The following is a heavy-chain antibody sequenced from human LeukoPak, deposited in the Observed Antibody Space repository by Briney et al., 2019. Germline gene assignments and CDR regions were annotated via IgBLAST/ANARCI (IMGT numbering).Heavy chain of an antibody. D-gene: IGHD3-10*01. CDR2: TSWNSFSI. CDR3: AKSSGNYLNYYYYMDV. V-gene: IGHV3-9*01. CDR1: GFTFDDYA. J-gene: IGHJ6*03. Sequence: GGSLRLSCAASGFTFDDYAMHWVRQAPGKGLEWVSGTSWNSFSIGYADSVKGRFTISRDNAKNSLYLQMNSLRAEDTALYYCAKSSGNYLNYYYYMDVWGKGTTVTISS.